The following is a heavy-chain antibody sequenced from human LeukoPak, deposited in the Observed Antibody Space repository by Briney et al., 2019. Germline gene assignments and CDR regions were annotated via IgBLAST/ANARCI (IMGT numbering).Heavy chain of an antibody. J-gene: IGHJ4*02. D-gene: IGHD3-10*01. Sequence: ASVKVSCKTFGDTFSYHSISWVRQAPGQGLQWLGGIIPHVGSPRYTERLQDRITITADESTTTAYLELSSLRSDDTAVYYCARGDYYGSGKVVAGWGQGTLVTVSS. V-gene: IGHV1-69*13. CDR1: GDTFSYHS. CDR3: ARGDYYGSGKVVAG. CDR2: IIPHVGSP.